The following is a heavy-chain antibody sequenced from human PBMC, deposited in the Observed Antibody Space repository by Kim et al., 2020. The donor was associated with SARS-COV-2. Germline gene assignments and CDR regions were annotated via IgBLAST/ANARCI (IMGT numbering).Heavy chain of an antibody. Sequence: GGSLRLSCAASGFTFSSYSMNWVRQAPGKGLEWVSSISSSSSYIYYADSVKGRFTISRDNAKNSLYLQMNSLRAEDTAVYYCARDRGESSWYRDYYYYYGMDVWGQGTTVTVSS. V-gene: IGHV3-21*01. CDR1: GFTFSSYS. CDR3: ARDRGESSWYRDYYYYYGMDV. J-gene: IGHJ6*02. D-gene: IGHD6-13*01. CDR2: ISSSSSYI.